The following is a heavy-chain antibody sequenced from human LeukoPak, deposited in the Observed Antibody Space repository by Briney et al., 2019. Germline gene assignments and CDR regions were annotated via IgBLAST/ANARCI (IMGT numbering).Heavy chain of an antibody. J-gene: IGHJ3*02. CDR1: GYTLTELS. V-gene: IGHV1-24*01. D-gene: IGHD3-22*01. CDR2: FDPEDGET. Sequence: ASVKVSCKVSGYTLTELSMHWVRQAPGKGLEWMGGFDPEDGETIYAQKFQGRVTMTEDTSTDTAYMELSSLRSEDTAVYYCARDPQDDSSGYYYVTAFDIWGQGTMVTVSS. CDR3: ARDPQDDSSGYYYVTAFDI.